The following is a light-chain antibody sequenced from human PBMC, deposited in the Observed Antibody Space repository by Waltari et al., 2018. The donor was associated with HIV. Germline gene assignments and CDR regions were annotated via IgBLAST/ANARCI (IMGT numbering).Light chain of an antibody. CDR2: NVS. CDR3: SSYTSSNTVI. Sequence: QSALTQSASVSGSPGQSITLSCTGTSSDVGGYNYVSWYQQHPGKAPKLVIYNVSNRPSGVSNRFSGSKSGNTASLTISGLQAEDEAEYYCSSYTSSNTVIFGGGTRVTV. CDR1: SSDVGGYNY. V-gene: IGLV2-14*01. J-gene: IGLJ2*01.